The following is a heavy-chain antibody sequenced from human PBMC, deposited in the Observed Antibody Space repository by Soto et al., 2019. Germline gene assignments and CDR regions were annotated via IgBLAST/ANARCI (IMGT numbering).Heavy chain of an antibody. CDR1: GLNLSTFG. D-gene: IGHD3-10*01. V-gene: IGHV3-30*18. J-gene: IGHJ6*01. CDR3: AKWAREGGDYYYYGVDL. CDR2: ISNDGSNY. Sequence: GGSLRLSCVGSGLNLSTFGMHWVRQAPGRGLEWMAVISNDGSNYYYADSVKGRFTISRDNSKNTLYLQMINLRLDDTGVYYCAKWAREGGDYYYYGVDLWGQGTTVTVSS.